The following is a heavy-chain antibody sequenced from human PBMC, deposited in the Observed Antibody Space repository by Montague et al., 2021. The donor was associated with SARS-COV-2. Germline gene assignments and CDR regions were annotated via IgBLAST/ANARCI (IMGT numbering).Heavy chain of an antibody. Sequence: SETLSLTCTVSGGSISSYYWCWIRQPAGKGLEWMGRIYTSGSTNYNPSLKSRVTMSVDTSKNQYSLKLSSVTAADTAVYYCARGLDYYDFWSGYYPAYWYFDLWGRGTLVTVSS. CDR3: ARGLDYYDFWSGYYPAYWYFDL. CDR1: GGSISSYY. CDR2: IYTSGST. D-gene: IGHD3-3*01. V-gene: IGHV4-4*07. J-gene: IGHJ2*01.